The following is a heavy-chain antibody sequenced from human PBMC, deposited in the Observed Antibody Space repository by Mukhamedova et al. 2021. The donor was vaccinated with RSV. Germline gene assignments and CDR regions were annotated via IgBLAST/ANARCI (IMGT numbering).Heavy chain of an antibody. V-gene: IGHV1-18*01. Sequence: TFTSYGISWVRQAPGQGLEWMGWISAYNGNTNYAQKLQGRVTMTTDTSTSTAYIELRSLRSVDPAVDYFSRDSPYSYGPGIYY. D-gene: IGHD5-18*01. CDR2: ISAYNGNT. CDR1: TFTSYG. CDR3: SRDSPYSYGPGIYY. J-gene: IGHJ6*01.